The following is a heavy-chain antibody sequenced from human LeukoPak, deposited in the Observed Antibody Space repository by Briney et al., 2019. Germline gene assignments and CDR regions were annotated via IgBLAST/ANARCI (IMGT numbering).Heavy chain of an antibody. D-gene: IGHD6-13*01. J-gene: IGHJ6*03. CDR3: ARHGGSSWYGYYYYYYMDV. CDR2: IYYSGST. CDR1: GGSISSSSYY. V-gene: IGHV4-39*01. Sequence: SETLSLTCTVSGGSISSSSYYWGWIRQPPGKGLEWIGRIYYSGSTYYNPSLKSRVTISVDTSKNQFSLKLSSVTAADTAVYYCARHGGSSWYGYYYYYYMDVWGKGTTVTISS.